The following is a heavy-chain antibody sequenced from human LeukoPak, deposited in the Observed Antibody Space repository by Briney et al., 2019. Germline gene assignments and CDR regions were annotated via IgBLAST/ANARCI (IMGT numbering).Heavy chain of an antibody. CDR1: GFTFSDYY. Sequence: PGGSLRLSCAASGFTFSDYYMSWIRQAPGKGLEWVSYISSSSSYTNYADSVKGRFTISRDNAKNSLYLQMNSLRAEDTAVYYCARETPHHSSSWYGEGNWFDPRGQGTLVTVSS. D-gene: IGHD6-13*01. CDR2: ISSSSSYT. J-gene: IGHJ5*02. V-gene: IGHV3-11*06. CDR3: ARETPHHSSSWYGEGNWFDP.